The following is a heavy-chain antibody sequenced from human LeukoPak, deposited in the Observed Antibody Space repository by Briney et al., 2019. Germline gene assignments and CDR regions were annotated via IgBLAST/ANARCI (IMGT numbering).Heavy chain of an antibody. J-gene: IGHJ3*02. D-gene: IGHD3-22*01. Sequence: GGSLRLSCAASGFTFSSYGMHWVRQAPGKGLEWVAVISYDGCNKYYADSVKGRFTISRDNSKNTLYLQMNSLRAEDTAVYYCAKASYYDSSGYYRPDDAFDIWGQGTMVTVSS. CDR3: AKASYYDSSGYYRPDDAFDI. V-gene: IGHV3-30*18. CDR2: ISYDGCNK. CDR1: GFTFSSYG.